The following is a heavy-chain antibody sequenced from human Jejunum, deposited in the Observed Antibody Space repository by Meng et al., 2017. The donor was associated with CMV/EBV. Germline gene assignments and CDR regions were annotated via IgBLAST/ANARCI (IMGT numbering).Heavy chain of an antibody. J-gene: IGHJ4*02. V-gene: IGHV3-23*01. CDR3: AKDYIASLANDY. CDR1: GFTFTNYA. D-gene: IGHD2-21*01. CDR2: IDRGGTT. Sequence: EVQLLESGGGLAQPGGSLRLSCATSGFTFTNYAMNWVRQAPGKGLEWVSGIDRGGTTYYGDSAKGRFIISRDNSKNTVFLQMGSLTVEDTALYYCAKDYIASLANDYWGQGTLVTVSS.